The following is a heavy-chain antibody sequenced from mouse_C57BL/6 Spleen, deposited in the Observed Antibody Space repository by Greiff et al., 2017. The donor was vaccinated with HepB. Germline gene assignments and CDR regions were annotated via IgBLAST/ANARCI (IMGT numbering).Heavy chain of an antibody. CDR2: IHPNSGST. Sequence: QVQLQQPGAELVKPGASVKLSCKASGYTFTSYWMHWVKQRPGQGLEWIGMIHPNSGSTNYNEKFKSKATLTVDKSSSTAYMQLSSLTSEDAAVYYWAREGVLLRFYFDYWGQGTTLTVSS. V-gene: IGHV1-64*01. CDR1: GYTFTSYW. J-gene: IGHJ2*01. D-gene: IGHD1-1*01. CDR3: AREGVLLRFYFDY.